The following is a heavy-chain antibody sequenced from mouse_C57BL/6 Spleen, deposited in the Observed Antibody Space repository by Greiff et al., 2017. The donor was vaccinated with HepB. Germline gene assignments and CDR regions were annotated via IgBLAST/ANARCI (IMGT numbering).Heavy chain of an antibody. J-gene: IGHJ2*01. CDR1: GFTFTDYY. Sequence: EVMLVESGGGLVQPGGSLSLSCAASGFTFTDYYMSWVRQPPGKALEWLGFIRNKANGYTTEYSASVKGRFTISRDNSQSILYLQMNALRAEDSATYYCARSGYYFDYWGQSTTLTVSS. CDR3: ARSGYYFDY. V-gene: IGHV7-3*01. D-gene: IGHD4-1*01. CDR2: IRNKANGYTT.